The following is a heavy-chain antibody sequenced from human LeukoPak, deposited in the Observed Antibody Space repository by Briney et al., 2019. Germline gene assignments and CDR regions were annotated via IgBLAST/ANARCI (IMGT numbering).Heavy chain of an antibody. CDR2: IYTSGST. J-gene: IGHJ4*02. CDR1: GNSLSSGDNY. D-gene: IGHD3-10*01. CDR3: ARGRFGKYYFDY. V-gene: IGHV4-61*02. Sequence: PSETLSLTCIVSGNSLSSGDNYWSWIRQPAGKGLEWIGRIYTSGSTNYNPSLKSRVTMSVDTSKNQFSLKVNSVTAADTAVYYCARGRFGKYYFDYWGQGTLVTVSS.